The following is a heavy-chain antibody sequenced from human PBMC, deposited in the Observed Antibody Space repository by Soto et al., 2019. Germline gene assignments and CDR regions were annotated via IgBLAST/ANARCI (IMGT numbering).Heavy chain of an antibody. CDR2: IRSKSYGGTT. CDR1: TDVDYG. D-gene: IGHD2-15*01. V-gene: IGHV3-49*03. CDR3: TRALRIRHAGAVFDV. Sequence: TDVDYGLSRIRKNPRKGLEWVGFIRSKSYGGTTEYAASVKGRFTISRDDSKSIAYLQMNSLKTEDTAVYYCTRALRIRHAGAVFDVWGKGTMVTV. J-gene: IGHJ3*01.